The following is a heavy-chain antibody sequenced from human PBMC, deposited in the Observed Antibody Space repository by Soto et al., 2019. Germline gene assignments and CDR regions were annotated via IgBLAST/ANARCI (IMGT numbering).Heavy chain of an antibody. Sequence: QVQLQESGSGLVRPSETLSLTCTVSGDSITRYFWSWIRQSPGKGLEWIGWIYHTGSTNYTPSVNRRVTISVDTSKNQFSLKMESVTATDTAVYYCAGSVVIVGAIGKRFDPWGQGALVSVSS. V-gene: IGHV4-59*08. CDR3: AGSVVIVGAIGKRFDP. CDR1: GDSITRYF. CDR2: IYHTGST. J-gene: IGHJ5*02. D-gene: IGHD3-22*01.